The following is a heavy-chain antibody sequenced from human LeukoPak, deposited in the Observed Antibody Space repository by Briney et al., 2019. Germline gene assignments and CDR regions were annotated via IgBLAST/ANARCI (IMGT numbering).Heavy chain of an antibody. J-gene: IGHJ4*02. CDR1: GGSISSSSYY. V-gene: IGHV4-39*07. CDR2: IYYSGST. Sequence: SETLSLTCTVSGGSISSSSYYWGWIRQPPGKGLEWIGSIYYSGSTNYNPSLKSRVTISVDTSKNQFSLKLSSVTAADTAVYYCARLKNSFDYWGQGTLVTVSS. CDR3: ARLKNSFDY.